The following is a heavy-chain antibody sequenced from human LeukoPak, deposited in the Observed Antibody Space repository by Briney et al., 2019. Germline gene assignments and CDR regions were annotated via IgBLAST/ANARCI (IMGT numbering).Heavy chain of an antibody. V-gene: IGHV3-30*04. J-gene: IGHJ4*02. D-gene: IGHD1-26*01. CDR1: GFTFTSYA. CDR2: ISHDGSNK. CDR3: AREGVVGAILGY. Sequence: GGSLRLSCAASGFTFTSYAMHWVRQAPGKGLEWVALISHDGSNKDYGDSVKGRFTISRDNSKNMLYLQMNSLKPEDTAVYYCAREGVVGAILGYWGQGSLVTVSP.